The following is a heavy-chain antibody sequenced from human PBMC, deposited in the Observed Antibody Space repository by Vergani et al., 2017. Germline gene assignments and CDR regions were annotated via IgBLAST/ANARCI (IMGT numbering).Heavy chain of an antibody. J-gene: IGHJ4*02. CDR1: GGTFSSYA. CDR3: ARATCSGGSCYRGFEY. Sequence: QAQLVQSGAEVKKPGASVRVSCKASGGTFSSYALNWVRQAPGQGLEWMGSIIPSLATTIYAQKFQGRVTITADESTSTAYMELSSLKSEDTAVVYCARATCSGGSCYRGFEYWGQGSLITVSS. V-gene: IGHV1-69*11. D-gene: IGHD2-15*01. CDR2: IIPSLATT.